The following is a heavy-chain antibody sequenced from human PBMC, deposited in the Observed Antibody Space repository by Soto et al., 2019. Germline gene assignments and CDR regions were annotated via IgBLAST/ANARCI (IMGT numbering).Heavy chain of an antibody. CDR2: IIPIFGTA. J-gene: IGHJ2*01. V-gene: IGHV1-69*01. D-gene: IGHD2-21*02. Sequence: QVQLVQSGAEVKKPGSAVKVSCKASGGTFSSYAISWVRQAPGQGLEWMGGIIPIFGTANYAQKFQGRVTVTGDESTSTAYMELRSLRSVDRVVYYCAGVPSGSGGNSPYWYFDLWGRGTLVTVSS. CDR1: GGTFSSYA. CDR3: AGVPSGSGGNSPYWYFDL.